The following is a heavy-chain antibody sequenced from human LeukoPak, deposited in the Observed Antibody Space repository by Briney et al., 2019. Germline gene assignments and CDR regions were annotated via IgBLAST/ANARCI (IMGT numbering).Heavy chain of an antibody. V-gene: IGHV3-30*02. D-gene: IGHD4-17*01. J-gene: IGHJ4*02. CDR3: ASDDYGPAAY. CDR1: GFTFSSYG. CDR2: IRYDGSNK. Sequence: GGSLRLSCAASGFTFSSYGMHWVRQAPGKGLEWVAFIRYDGSNKYYADSVKGRFTISRDNSKNSLYLQMNSLTAEDTAVYYCASDDYGPAAYGGQGTLVTVSS.